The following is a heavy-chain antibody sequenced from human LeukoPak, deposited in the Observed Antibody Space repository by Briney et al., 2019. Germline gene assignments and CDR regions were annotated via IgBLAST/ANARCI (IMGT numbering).Heavy chain of an antibody. CDR1: GFTFSSYT. CDR2: IRDSGANT. CDR3: AKDALVVPAAIRVYYYMDV. J-gene: IGHJ6*03. Sequence: GGSLRLSCAASGFTFSSYTMAWVRQAPGKGLEWVSGIRDSGANTFYADFLKGRFTISRDNSKNTLYLQMNSLRAEDTAVYYCAKDALVVPAAIRVYYYMDVWGKGTTVTVSS. D-gene: IGHD2-2*01. V-gene: IGHV3-23*01.